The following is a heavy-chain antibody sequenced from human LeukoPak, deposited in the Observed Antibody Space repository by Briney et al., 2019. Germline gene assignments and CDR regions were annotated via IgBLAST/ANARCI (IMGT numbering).Heavy chain of an antibody. D-gene: IGHD2-15*01. CDR1: GYTFTSYG. CDR3: ARDLAGGYCSGGSCYPGY. Sequence: ASVKVSCKASGYTFTSYGISWVRQAPGQGLEWMGWISAYNGNTNYAQKLQGRVTMTTDTSTSTAYMELRSLRSDDTAVYYCARDLAGGYCSGGSCYPGYWGQGTLVTVSS. CDR2: ISAYNGNT. V-gene: IGHV1-18*01. J-gene: IGHJ4*02.